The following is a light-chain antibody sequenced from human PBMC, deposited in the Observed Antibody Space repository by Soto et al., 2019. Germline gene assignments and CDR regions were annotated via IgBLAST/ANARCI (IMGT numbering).Light chain of an antibody. CDR3: LQYNNLPYT. V-gene: IGKV1-33*01. CDR2: DAS. Sequence: DIQMTQSPSSLSASIGDRVTFTCQASQDIGTFLNWFHQKPGEAPKLLVYDASNLETGVPSRFTGGRSVTHCTFTISSLEPEDLATYFCLQYNNLPYTFGRGTKIEIK. J-gene: IGKJ2*01. CDR1: QDIGTF.